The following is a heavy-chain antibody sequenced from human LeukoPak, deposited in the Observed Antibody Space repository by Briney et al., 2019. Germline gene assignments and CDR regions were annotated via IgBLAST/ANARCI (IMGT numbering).Heavy chain of an antibody. CDR3: ARTAYDSSAYYDY. CDR1: GFTFSSYW. CDR2: INSDGSST. D-gene: IGHD3-22*01. Sequence: GGSLRLSCAASGFTFSSYWMHWVRQAPGKGLVWVSRINSDGSSTNYADSVKGRFTISRDNAKNTLYLQMNSLRAEDTAVYYCARTAYDSSAYYDYWGQGILVTVSS. J-gene: IGHJ4*02. V-gene: IGHV3-74*01.